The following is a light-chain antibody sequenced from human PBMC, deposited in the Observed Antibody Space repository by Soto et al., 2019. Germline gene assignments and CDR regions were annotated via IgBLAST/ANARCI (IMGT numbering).Light chain of an antibody. CDR3: QNYNSAPFT. CDR2: AAS. J-gene: IGKJ3*01. Sequence: DIQMTQSPSSLSASVGDRVTITCRASQGITNSLAWYQQKPGKVPKLLIYAASTLQSGAPSRFSGSGSGTDFTLPISSLQPEDFATYYCQNYNSAPFTFGPGTKVDIK. CDR1: QGITNS. V-gene: IGKV1-27*01.